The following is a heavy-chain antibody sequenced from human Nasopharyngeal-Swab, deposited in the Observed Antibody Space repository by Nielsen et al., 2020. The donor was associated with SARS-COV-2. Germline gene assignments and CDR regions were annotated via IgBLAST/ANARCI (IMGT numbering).Heavy chain of an antibody. D-gene: IGHD2-2*01. CDR3: ARAIFAYQLLIDGYYFDY. V-gene: IGHV3-53*01. CDR2: IYSGGST. J-gene: IGHJ4*02. Sequence: GESLKISCAASGFTVSSNYMSWVRQAPGKGLEWVSVIYSGGSTYYADSVKGRFTISRDNSKNTLYLQMNSLRAEDTAVYYCARAIFAYQLLIDGYYFDYWGQGTLVTVS. CDR1: GFTVSSNY.